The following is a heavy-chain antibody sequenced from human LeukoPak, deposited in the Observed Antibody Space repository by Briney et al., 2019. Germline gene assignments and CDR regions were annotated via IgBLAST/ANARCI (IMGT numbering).Heavy chain of an antibody. J-gene: IGHJ4*02. D-gene: IGHD3-22*01. CDR2: IYHSGST. Sequence: PSQTLSLTCTVSVGSISSGDYYWSWIRQPPGKGLEWIGYIYHSGSTNYNPSLKSRVTISVNTSKNQFSLKLSSVAAADTAVYYCAREGGDSSGSTDYWGQGTLVTVSS. CDR3: AREGGDSSGSTDY. CDR1: VGSISSGDYY. V-gene: IGHV4-30-4*01.